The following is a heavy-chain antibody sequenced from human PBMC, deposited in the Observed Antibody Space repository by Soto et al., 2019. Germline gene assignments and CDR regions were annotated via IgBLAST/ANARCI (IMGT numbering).Heavy chain of an antibody. V-gene: IGHV1-3*04. D-gene: IGHD5-18*01. CDR2: INTGNGIT. CDR1: GYTFSNSA. J-gene: IGHJ4*02. CDR3: AREEGQLADS. Sequence: QVQLVQSGAEVKKPGASVKVSCKASGYTFSNSAMTWVRQAPGQRLEWMGWINTGNGITRYSQKFQGRVTITRDTSASTAYLELTSLRSEDTAVYYCAREEGQLADSWCQGTLVTVSS.